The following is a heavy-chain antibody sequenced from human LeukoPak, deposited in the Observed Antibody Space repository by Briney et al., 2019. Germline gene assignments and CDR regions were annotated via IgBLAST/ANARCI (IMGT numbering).Heavy chain of an antibody. D-gene: IGHD1-26*01. CDR3: ARGMEPLNLYYMDV. V-gene: IGHV1-2*02. Sequence: ASVKVSCKASGYTFTGYYMHWVRQAPGQGLEWMAWINPNSGGTNYAQKFLGRVTVTRDTSISTAYMELSRLRSDDTAVCYCARGMEPLNLYYMDVWGKGTTVTVSS. CDR2: INPNSGGT. CDR1: GYTFTGYY. J-gene: IGHJ6*03.